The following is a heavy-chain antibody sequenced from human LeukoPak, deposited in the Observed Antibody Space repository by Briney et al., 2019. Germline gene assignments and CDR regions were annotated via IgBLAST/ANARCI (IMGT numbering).Heavy chain of an antibody. Sequence: SVKVSCKASGGIFSSYAISWVRQAPGQGLEWMGRIIPILGIANYAQKFQGRVTITADKSASTAYMELSSLRSEDTAVYYCARDLPRYYYGSGSYSCYFDYWGQGTLVTVSS. V-gene: IGHV1-69*04. CDR1: GGIFSSYA. CDR3: ARDLPRYYYGSGSYSCYFDY. J-gene: IGHJ4*02. D-gene: IGHD3-10*01. CDR2: IIPILGIA.